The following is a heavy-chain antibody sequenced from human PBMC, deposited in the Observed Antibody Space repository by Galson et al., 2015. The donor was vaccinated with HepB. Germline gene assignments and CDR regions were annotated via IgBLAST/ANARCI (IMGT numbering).Heavy chain of an antibody. V-gene: IGHV3-21*01. CDR3: ARWEQLDPTLNYYYYYGMDV. J-gene: IGHJ6*02. CDR2: ISATGRYI. CDR1: GFTFSDYT. D-gene: IGHD6-13*01. Sequence: SLRLSCAASGFTFSDYTINWARQAAGKGLEWVASISATGRYIYYADSLKERFSISRDNAKNSLFLQMNSLRAEDTAVYYCARWEQLDPTLNYYYYYGMDVWGQGTTVTVSS.